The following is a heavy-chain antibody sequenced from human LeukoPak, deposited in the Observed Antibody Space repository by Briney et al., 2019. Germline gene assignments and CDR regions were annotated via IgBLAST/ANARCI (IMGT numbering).Heavy chain of an antibody. CDR3: ARGGGIAVAGYYDYFDC. CDR1: GYTFTSYY. D-gene: IGHD6-19*01. V-gene: IGHV1-46*01. J-gene: IGHJ4*02. Sequence: ASVKVSCKASGYTFTSYYMHWVRQAPGQGLEWMGIINPSGGSTSYAQKFQGRVTMTRDTSTSTVYMELSSLRSEDTAVYYCARGGGIAVAGYYDYFDCWGQGTLVTVSS. CDR2: INPSGGST.